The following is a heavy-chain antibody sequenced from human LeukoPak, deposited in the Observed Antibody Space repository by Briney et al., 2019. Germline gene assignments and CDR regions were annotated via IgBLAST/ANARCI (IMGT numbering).Heavy chain of an antibody. D-gene: IGHD4/OR15-4a*01. CDR1: GFTFSSYG. Sequence: GRSLRLSCAASGFTFSSYGMHWVRQAPGKGLEWVAVISYDGSNKYYADSVKGRFTISRDNSKNTLYLQMNSLRAEDTAVYYCARIMRVDYGTYYFDYWGQGTLVTVSS. CDR3: ARIMRVDYGTYYFDY. V-gene: IGHV3-30*03. J-gene: IGHJ4*02. CDR2: ISYDGSNK.